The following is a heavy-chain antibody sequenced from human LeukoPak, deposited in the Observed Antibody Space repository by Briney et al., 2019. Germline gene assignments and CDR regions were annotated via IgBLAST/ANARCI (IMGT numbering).Heavy chain of an antibody. V-gene: IGHV3-30-3*01. CDR1: GFTFSDYY. Sequence: GGSLRLSCAASGFTFSDYYMSWIRQAPGKGLEWVAVISYDGSSNYYADSVKGRFTISRDNSKNTLYLQMNSLRAEDTAVYYCARDVSIAAADWGQGTLVTVSS. J-gene: IGHJ4*02. CDR3: ARDVSIAAAD. D-gene: IGHD6-13*01. CDR2: ISYDGSSN.